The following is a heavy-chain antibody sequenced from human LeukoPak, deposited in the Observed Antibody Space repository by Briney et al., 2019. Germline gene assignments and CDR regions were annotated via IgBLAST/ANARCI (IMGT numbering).Heavy chain of an antibody. CDR2: HYYSGST. CDR1: GGSISTYY. CDR3: ARGLFAASFDY. V-gene: IGHV4-59*01. J-gene: IGHJ4*02. D-gene: IGHD6-13*01. Sequence: PSETLSLTCTGSGGSISTYYWSWIRQPPGKGLEWNGYHYYSGSTNYNPSLKSRVTISVDTSKTQFTLKLNSVTAADTAVYYCARGLFAASFDYWGQGTLVTVSS.